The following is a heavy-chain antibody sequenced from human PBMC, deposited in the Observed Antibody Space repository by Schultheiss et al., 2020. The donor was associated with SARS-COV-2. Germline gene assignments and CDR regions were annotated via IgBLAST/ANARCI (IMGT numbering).Heavy chain of an antibody. J-gene: IGHJ4*02. V-gene: IGHV3-23*01. CDR3: ARDNEGGSPLYSSSGTLDWHSSPPYY. D-gene: IGHD6-19*01. Sequence: GGSLRLSCAASGFTFSSYAMSWVRQAPGKGLEWVSAISGSGGSTYYADSVKGRFTISRDNSKNTLYLQMNSLRAEDTAVYYCARDNEGGSPLYSSSGTLDWHSSPPYYWGQGTLVTVSS. CDR2: ISGSGGST. CDR1: GFTFSSYA.